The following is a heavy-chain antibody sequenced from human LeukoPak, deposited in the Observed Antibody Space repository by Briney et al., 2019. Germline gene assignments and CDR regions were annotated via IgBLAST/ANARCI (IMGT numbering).Heavy chain of an antibody. J-gene: IGHJ6*02. CDR1: GFTFSRRW. CDR3: ARSYYGSGTSYGMDV. CDR2: IKQDGSEK. D-gene: IGHD3-10*01. V-gene: IGHV3-7*01. Sequence: GGSLRLSCAVSGFTFSRRWMSWVRQAPGKGLEWLANIKQDGSEKYYVDSVEGRFTISRDNAKNSLYLQMNSLKAEETAVYYCARSYYGSGTSYGMDVWGQGTTVTVSS.